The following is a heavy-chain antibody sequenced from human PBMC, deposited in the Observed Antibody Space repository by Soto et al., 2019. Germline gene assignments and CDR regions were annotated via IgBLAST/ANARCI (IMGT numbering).Heavy chain of an antibody. D-gene: IGHD5-12*01. V-gene: IGHV3-30-3*01. CDR3: ARDLRSGHPPTMHAFDI. CDR1: GFTFSSYA. J-gene: IGHJ3*02. Sequence: GGSLRLSCAASGFTFSSYAMHWVRQAPGKGLEWVAVISYDGSNKYYADSVKGRFTISRDNSKNTLYLQMNSLRAEDTAVYYCARDLRSGHPPTMHAFDIWGQGTMVTVSS. CDR2: ISYDGSNK.